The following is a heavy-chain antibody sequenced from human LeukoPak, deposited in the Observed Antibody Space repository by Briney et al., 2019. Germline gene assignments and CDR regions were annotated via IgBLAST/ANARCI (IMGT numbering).Heavy chain of an antibody. CDR1: GDSVSSNIVA. CDR2: TYYRNRWLD. V-gene: IGHV6-1*01. D-gene: IGHD6-13*01. CDR3: ARARTAGTLFFDF. Sequence: SQTLSLTCVISGDSVSSNIVAWNWIRQSPSRGLEWLGRTYYRNRWLDDYAESVVSRIKITSDTSMNQFSLSLTSVTPEDTGVYYCARARTAGTLFFDFWGHGTQVTVSS. J-gene: IGHJ5*01.